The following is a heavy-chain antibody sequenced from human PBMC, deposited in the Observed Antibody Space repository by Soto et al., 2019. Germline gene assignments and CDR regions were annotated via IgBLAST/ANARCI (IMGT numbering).Heavy chain of an antibody. V-gene: IGHV4-61*01. CDR3: ARDLADYYDSSGYNYKGSDFGFDI. CDR1: GGSVSSGSYY. CDR2: IYYSGST. J-gene: IGHJ3*02. D-gene: IGHD3-22*01. Sequence: SETLSLTCTVSGGSVSSGSYYWSWIRQPPGKGLEWIGHIYYSGSTNYNPSLKSRVTISVDTSKNQFSLKLSSVTPADTAVYYCARDLADYYDSSGYNYKGSDFGFDIWGQGTMVTVSS.